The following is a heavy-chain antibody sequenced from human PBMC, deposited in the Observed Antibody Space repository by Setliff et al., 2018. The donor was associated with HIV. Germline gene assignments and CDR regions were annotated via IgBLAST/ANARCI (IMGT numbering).Heavy chain of an antibody. J-gene: IGHJ3*02. D-gene: IGHD2-15*01. CDR1: GGSISSDY. V-gene: IGHV4-59*01. Sequence: PSETLSLTCTVSGGSISSDYWSWIRQPPGKGLEWIGYISYSGSTNYNPSLRSRVTISVDTSKNQFSLKLSSVTAADTAVYYCATGWRVDAFDIWGQGTMVTVSS. CDR2: ISYSGST. CDR3: ATGWRVDAFDI.